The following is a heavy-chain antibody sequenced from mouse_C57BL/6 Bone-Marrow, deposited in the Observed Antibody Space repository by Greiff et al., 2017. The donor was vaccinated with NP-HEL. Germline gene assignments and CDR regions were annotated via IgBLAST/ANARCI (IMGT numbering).Heavy chain of an antibody. CDR1: GYSFTGYF. CDR2: INPYNGDT. Sequence: EVQVVESGPELVKPGDSVKISCKASGYSFTGYFMNWVMQSHGKSLEWIGRINPYNGDTFYNQKFKGKATLTVDKSSSTAHMELRSLTSEDSAVYYCARSGLLDYWGQGTTLTVSS. D-gene: IGHD2-3*01. CDR3: ARSGLLDY. V-gene: IGHV1-20*01. J-gene: IGHJ2*01.